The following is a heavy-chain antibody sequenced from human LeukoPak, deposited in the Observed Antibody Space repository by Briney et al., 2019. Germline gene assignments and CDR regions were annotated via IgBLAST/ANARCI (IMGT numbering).Heavy chain of an antibody. D-gene: IGHD3-3*01. Sequence: SETLSLTCTVSGGSISSYYWSWIRQPPGKGLEWIGYIYYSGSTNYNLSLKSRVTISVDTSKNQFSLKLSSVTAADTAVYYCASGIFGAYYYYMDVWGKGTTVTVSS. CDR1: GGSISSYY. CDR3: ASGIFGAYYYYMDV. J-gene: IGHJ6*03. CDR2: IYYSGST. V-gene: IGHV4-59*01.